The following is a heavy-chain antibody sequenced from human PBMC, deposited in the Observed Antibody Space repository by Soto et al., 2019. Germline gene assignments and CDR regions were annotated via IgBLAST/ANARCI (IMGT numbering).Heavy chain of an antibody. CDR1: GYSFTSYW. Sequence: PGESLKISCRGSGYSFTSYWIGWVRQMPGRGLEWMGIIYPGDSDTRYSPSFQGQVTISVDKSISTAYLQWSSLKASDTAMYYCAKGIAVAGTDPSFDYWGQGTLVTVSS. J-gene: IGHJ4*02. D-gene: IGHD6-19*01. CDR2: IYPGDSDT. V-gene: IGHV5-51*01. CDR3: AKGIAVAGTDPSFDY.